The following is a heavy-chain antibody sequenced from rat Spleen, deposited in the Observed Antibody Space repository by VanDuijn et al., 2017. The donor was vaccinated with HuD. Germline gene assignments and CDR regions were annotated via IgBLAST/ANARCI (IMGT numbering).Heavy chain of an antibody. CDR2: ISYDGSST. CDR3: AREAGIPFHYFDY. CDR1: GFTFSDYA. Sequence: EVQLVESGGGLVQPGRSLKFSCAASGFTFSDYAMAWVRQAPKKGLEWVATISYDGSSTYYRDSVKGRFTISRDNAKSTLYLQMDSLRSEDTATYYCAREAGIPFHYFDYRGQGVMVTVSS. V-gene: IGHV5-17*01. D-gene: IGHD1-4*01. J-gene: IGHJ2*01.